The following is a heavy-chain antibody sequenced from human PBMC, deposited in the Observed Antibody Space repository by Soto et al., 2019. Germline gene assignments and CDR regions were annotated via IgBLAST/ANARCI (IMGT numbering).Heavy chain of an antibody. V-gene: IGHV4-39*01. CDR2: IYYRGST. CDR3: ARHAGIPTAFRRGYFDS. Sequence: SETLSLTCTVSGGSISSSCCYWGWIRQPPGKGLEWIGSIYYRGSTYYNPSLRSRVTISVDTSKNQFSLTLSSVTAADTAVYYCARHAGIPTAFRRGYFDSWGQGTLVTVS. CDR1: GGSISSSCCY. J-gene: IGHJ4*02. D-gene: IGHD6-13*01.